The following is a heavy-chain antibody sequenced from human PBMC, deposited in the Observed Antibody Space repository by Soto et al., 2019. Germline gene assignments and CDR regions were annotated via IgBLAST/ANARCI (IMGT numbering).Heavy chain of an antibody. Sequence: GGSLRLSCAASGFTFSSYSMNWVRQAPGKGLEWVSSISSSSSYIYYADSVKGRFTISRDNAKNSLYLQMNSLRAEDTAVYYCARCITMVRGVYLSSYYYMDVWGKGTTVTVSS. V-gene: IGHV3-21*01. CDR2: ISSSSSYI. D-gene: IGHD3-10*01. J-gene: IGHJ6*03. CDR1: GFTFSSYS. CDR3: ARCITMVRGVYLSSYYYMDV.